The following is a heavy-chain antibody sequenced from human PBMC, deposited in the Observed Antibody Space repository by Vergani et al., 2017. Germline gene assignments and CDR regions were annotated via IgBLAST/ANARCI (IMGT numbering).Heavy chain of an antibody. CDR2: ISPGASTV. V-gene: IGHV3-11*04. J-gene: IGHJ6*02. Sequence: LEESGGGSVKPGGSLRLSCAASGFKFSDHYMSWIRQAPGKGLEWVSHISPGASTVSYTDSVTGRFTVSRDNDNNSLTLDITTLGVEDTAVYYCAKNPXISTTRHYYAMDVWGQGTTVTVSS. D-gene: IGHD1-1*01. CDR1: GFKFSDHY. CDR3: AKNPXISTTRHYYAMDV.